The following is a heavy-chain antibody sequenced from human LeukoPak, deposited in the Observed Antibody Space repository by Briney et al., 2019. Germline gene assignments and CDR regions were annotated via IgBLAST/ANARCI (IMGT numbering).Heavy chain of an antibody. CDR2: ISRDGSTT. CDR3: ARENYYDESGYYMKVHGIDV. J-gene: IGHJ6*02. V-gene: IGHV3-48*04. CDR1: GFTFSSFG. D-gene: IGHD3-22*01. Sequence: GGSLRLSCAASGFTFSSFGIHWVRQAPGKGLEWVSYISRDGSTTYYSASVKGRFIISRDNARNSLYLQMNSLRGEDTAIYYCARENYYDESGYYMKVHGIDVWGQGTTVTVSS.